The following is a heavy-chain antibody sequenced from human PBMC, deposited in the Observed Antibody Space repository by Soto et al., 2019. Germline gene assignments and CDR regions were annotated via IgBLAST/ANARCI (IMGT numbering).Heavy chain of an antibody. Sequence: QLQLQESGPGLVKPSETLSLTCTVSGGSISSSTYYWGWIRKPPGKGLEWIGMIYFSGSAYYNPSLKSPVTISIDTSKNQFSLRLSSVTAADTAVYYCARHGVDYGDYASYYYYGMDVWGRGTTVTVSS. V-gene: IGHV4-39*01. D-gene: IGHD4-17*01. CDR2: IYFSGSA. CDR1: GGSISSSTYY. CDR3: ARHGVDYGDYASYYYYGMDV. J-gene: IGHJ6*02.